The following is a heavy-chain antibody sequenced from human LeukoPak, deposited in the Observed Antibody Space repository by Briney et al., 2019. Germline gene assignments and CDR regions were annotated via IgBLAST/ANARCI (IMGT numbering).Heavy chain of an antibody. J-gene: IGHJ4*02. D-gene: IGHD6-25*01. CDR3: ARGLDAAAGLANFDH. CDR1: GYTFSYFG. V-gene: IGHV1-18*01. CDR2: ISGYNGNT. Sequence: ASVKVSCKASGYTFSYFGMNWVRQAPGQGLEWMGWISGYNGNTNSAQKFQGRLTMTTDAATSTVYMELRSLRSDDAAVYYCARGLDAAAGLANFDHWGQGTLVTVSS.